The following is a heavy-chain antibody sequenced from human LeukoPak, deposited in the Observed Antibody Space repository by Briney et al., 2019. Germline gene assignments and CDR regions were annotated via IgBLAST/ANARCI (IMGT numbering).Heavy chain of an antibody. CDR3: ARDLRDIVVVPGHY. CDR2: IWYGGSNK. V-gene: IGHV3-33*08. J-gene: IGHJ4*02. D-gene: IGHD2-2*01. CDR1: GFTFSSYG. Sequence: GRSLRLSCAASGFTFSSYGMHWVRQAPGKGLEWVAVIWYGGSNKYYADSVKGRFTISRDNSKNTLYLQMNSLRAEDTAVYYCARDLRDIVVVPGHYWGQGTLVTVSS.